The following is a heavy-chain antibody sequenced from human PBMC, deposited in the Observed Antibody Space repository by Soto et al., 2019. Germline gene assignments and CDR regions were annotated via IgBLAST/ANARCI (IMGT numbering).Heavy chain of an antibody. CDR1: GFTFSNYA. D-gene: IGHD5-12*01. J-gene: IGHJ4*02. CDR2: ISGSGDST. V-gene: IGHV3-23*01. Sequence: EVQLLESGGDLVQPGGSLRLSCAASGFTFSNYAMSWVRQAPGRGLEWVSAISGSGDSTYYADSVQGRFTISRDNSKNTLYLLMNTLRAEDSVVYYFAKDRAWINYLVFWGQGSLVTVSS. CDR3: AKDRAWINYLVF.